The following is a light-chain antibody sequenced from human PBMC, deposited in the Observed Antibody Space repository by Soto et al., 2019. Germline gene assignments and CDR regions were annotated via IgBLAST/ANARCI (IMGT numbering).Light chain of an antibody. CDR3: QQYGYLSWT. CDR1: QSVTTK. J-gene: IGKJ1*01. V-gene: IGKV3-20*01. Sequence: EIVMTPSPAILSLSPGETATLSCRASQSVTTKLAWYQQRPGQAPRIIIFAASGRATGIPDRFSGSGSGTDFTLTISRLEPADFAVYYCQQYGYLSWTFGQGTKVDIK. CDR2: AAS.